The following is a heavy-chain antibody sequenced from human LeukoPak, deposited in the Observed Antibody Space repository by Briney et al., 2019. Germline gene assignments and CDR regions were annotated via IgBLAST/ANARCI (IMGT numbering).Heavy chain of an antibody. CDR1: GFTFSSYS. J-gene: IGHJ6*02. D-gene: IGHD2-21*02. Sequence: GGSLRLSCAASGFTFSSYSMNWVRQAPGKGLEWVSSISSRSNYIYYVDSVKGRFTISRDNAKNSLFLQMNSLRAEDTALYYCARDYTATGAMDVWGQGTTVTVS. CDR3: ARDYTATGAMDV. CDR2: ISSRSNYI. V-gene: IGHV3-21*01.